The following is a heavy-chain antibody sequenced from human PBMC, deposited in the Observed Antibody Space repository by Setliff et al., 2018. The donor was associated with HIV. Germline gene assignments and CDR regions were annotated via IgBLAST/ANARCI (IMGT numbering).Heavy chain of an antibody. D-gene: IGHD2-21*01. Sequence: PSETLSLTCTVSRGSISAYYGSWIRQPPGGTLEWSGYIYYAGATNYNPSLKSRVTISIDTAKNQFSLKLKSLTAADTALDYCAGSPVVRGIEYFQQWGQGTLVTVSS. J-gene: IGHJ1*01. V-gene: IGHV4-59*08. CDR3: AGSPVVRGIEYFQQ. CDR1: RGSISAYY. CDR2: IYYAGAT.